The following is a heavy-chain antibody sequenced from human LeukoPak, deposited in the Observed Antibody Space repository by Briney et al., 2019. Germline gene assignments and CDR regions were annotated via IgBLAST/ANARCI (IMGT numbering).Heavy chain of an antibody. J-gene: IGHJ4*02. CDR3: ARLEGRLVGASTFDY. D-gene: IGHD1-26*01. V-gene: IGHV4-59*08. CDR1: AASISRYY. Sequence: KSSETLSLTCTVSAASISRYYWSWLRQPPGKGLEWIGYISYSGNTNYTPSLKSRVTMSVDTSKNQLSLKLSSVTAADTAVYYCARLEGRLVGASTFDYWGQGALVTVSS. CDR2: ISYSGNT.